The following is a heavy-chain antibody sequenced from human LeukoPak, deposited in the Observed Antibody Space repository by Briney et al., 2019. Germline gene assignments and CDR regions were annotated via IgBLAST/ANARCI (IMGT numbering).Heavy chain of an antibody. J-gene: IGHJ5*02. Sequence: SETLSLTCTVSGGSISSYYWSWIRQPPGKGLEWIGYVYYSGGTNYNPSLKSRVTMSVDTSKNQFSLKLRSVTAADTAVYYCARDPSGSFFNWFDPWGQGTLITVSS. CDR2: VYYSGGT. V-gene: IGHV4-59*01. CDR1: GGSISSYY. D-gene: IGHD1-26*01. CDR3: ARDPSGSFFNWFDP.